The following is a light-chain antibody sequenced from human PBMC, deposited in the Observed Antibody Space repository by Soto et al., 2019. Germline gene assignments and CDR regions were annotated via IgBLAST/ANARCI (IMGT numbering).Light chain of an antibody. CDR2: DAS. J-gene: IGKJ4*01. V-gene: IGKV1-13*02. Sequence: AIQLTQSPSSLSASVGDRVTITCRASQGISSALAWYQQKPGKAPKLLIYDASSLESGVPSRFSGSGSGTDFTLTISLLQHDDFATYYGQQFNSYPLTFGGGTKVEIK. CDR1: QGISSA. CDR3: QQFNSYPLT.